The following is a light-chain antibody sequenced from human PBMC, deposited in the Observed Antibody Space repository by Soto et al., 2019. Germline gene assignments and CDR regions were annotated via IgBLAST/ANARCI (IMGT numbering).Light chain of an antibody. V-gene: IGKV3-15*01. CDR2: GAS. Sequence: EIVVTQSPDILSVSPGERATLSCRASQSVSRNVAWYQQKPGQAPTLLIYGASSRATGIPARFTGIGSGTEFTLTISSLQSEDFAIYYCQEYSKWPLFTFGPGTKVDVK. CDR3: QEYSKWPLFT. CDR1: QSVSRN. J-gene: IGKJ3*01.